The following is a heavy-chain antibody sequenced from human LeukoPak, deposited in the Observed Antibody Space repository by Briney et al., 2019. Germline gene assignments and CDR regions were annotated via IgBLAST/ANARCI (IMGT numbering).Heavy chain of an antibody. CDR3: ARGRGGGGTSNNWFDP. CDR1: GATISGYY. CDR2: IYYTGNT. Sequence: PSETLSLTCTVSGATISGYYWSWIRQPPGKGLDYIVYIYYTGNTNYNPSLKSRVTISVDTSKNQFSLKLSAVTAADTAVYYCARGRGGGGTSNNWFDPWGQGTHVIVSS. D-gene: IGHD2-15*01. V-gene: IGHV4-59*01. J-gene: IGHJ5*02.